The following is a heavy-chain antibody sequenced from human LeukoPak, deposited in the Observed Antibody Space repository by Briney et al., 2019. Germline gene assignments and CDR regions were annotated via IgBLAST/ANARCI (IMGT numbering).Heavy chain of an antibody. CDR3: AREFHSSSTYYYYYMDV. CDR1: GGTFSSYA. D-gene: IGHD6-6*01. Sequence: SVKVSCKASGGTFSSYAISWVRQAPGQGLEWMGGIIPIFGTANYAQKFQGRVTITTDESTSTAYMELSSLRSEDTAVYYCAREFHSSSTYYYYYMDVWGKGTTVTVSS. J-gene: IGHJ6*03. V-gene: IGHV1-69*05. CDR2: IIPIFGTA.